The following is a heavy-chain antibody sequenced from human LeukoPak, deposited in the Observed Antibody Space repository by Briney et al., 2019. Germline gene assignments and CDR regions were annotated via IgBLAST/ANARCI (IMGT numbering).Heavy chain of an antibody. CDR1: GGSIRSFY. D-gene: IGHD3-3*01. CDR3: ARHGSGYYFFDY. V-gene: IGHV4-59*08. Sequence: SETLSLTCTVSGGSIRSFYWSWIRQLPGKGLEWIGYIFYSGSTNYNPSLKSRVTISVDTSKNQFSLKLSSVTAADTAVYYCARHGSGYYFFDYWGQGTLVTVSS. J-gene: IGHJ4*02. CDR2: IFYSGST.